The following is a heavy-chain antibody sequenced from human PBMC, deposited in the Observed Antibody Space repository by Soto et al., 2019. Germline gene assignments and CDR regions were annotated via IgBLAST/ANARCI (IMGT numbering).Heavy chain of an antibody. Sequence: PGGSLRLSCAVSGFTFSDYYMSWIRQAPGKGLEWVSYISSRGSSIYYADSVKGRFTTSRDNAKNSLYLQMNGLRAEDTAVYYCARGYYDFWSGYYISPYGMDVWGQGTTVTVSS. CDR1: GFTFSDYY. J-gene: IGHJ6*02. D-gene: IGHD3-3*01. CDR2: ISSRGSSI. V-gene: IGHV3-11*01. CDR3: ARGYYDFWSGYYISPYGMDV.